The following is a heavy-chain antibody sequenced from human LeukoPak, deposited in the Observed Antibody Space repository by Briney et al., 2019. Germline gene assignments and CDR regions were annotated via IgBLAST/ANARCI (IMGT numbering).Heavy chain of an antibody. D-gene: IGHD6-19*01. V-gene: IGHV1-69*05. J-gene: IGHJ5*02. CDR1: GGTFSSYA. Sequence: ASVKVSCKASGGTFSSYAISWVRQAPGQGLEWMGGIIPIVGTANYAQKFQGRVTITTDESTSTAYMELSSLRSEDTAVYYCARGPPAVAGEYNWFDPWGQGTLVTVSS. CDR3: ARGPPAVAGEYNWFDP. CDR2: IIPIVGTA.